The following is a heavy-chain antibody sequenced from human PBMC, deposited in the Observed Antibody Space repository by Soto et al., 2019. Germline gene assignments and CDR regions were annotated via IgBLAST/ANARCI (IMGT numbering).Heavy chain of an antibody. V-gene: IGHV3-30-3*01. CDR2: ISYDGSNK. CDR1: GFTFSSYA. CDR3: ASVNTAMVYYYYGMDV. D-gene: IGHD5-18*01. J-gene: IGHJ6*02. Sequence: GSLRLSCAASGFTFSSYAMHWVRQAPGKGLEWVAVISYDGSNKYYADSVKGRFTISRDNSKNTLYLQMNSLRAEDTAVYYCASVNTAMVYYYYGMDVWGQGTTVTVSS.